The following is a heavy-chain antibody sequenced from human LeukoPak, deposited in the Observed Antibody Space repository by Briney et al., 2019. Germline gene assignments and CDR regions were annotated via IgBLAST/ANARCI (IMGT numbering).Heavy chain of an antibody. V-gene: IGHV1-46*01. Sequence: ASVKVSCKASGYTFTSYYMYWVRQAPGQGLEWMGTINPSGGSTSYAQKFQGRVTMTRDTSTSTVHMELSSLRSEDTAVYYCARDKWGADYGDLPEDWGQGTLVTVSS. CDR2: INPSGGST. CDR1: GYTFTSYY. CDR3: ARDKWGADYGDLPED. J-gene: IGHJ4*02. D-gene: IGHD4-17*01.